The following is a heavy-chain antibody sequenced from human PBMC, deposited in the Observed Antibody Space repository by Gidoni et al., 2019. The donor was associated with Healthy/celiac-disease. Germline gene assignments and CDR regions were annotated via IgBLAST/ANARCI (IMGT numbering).Heavy chain of an antibody. J-gene: IGHJ4*02. D-gene: IGHD6-6*01. CDR1: GGSFSGYY. CDR3: ARGIAARL. V-gene: IGHV4-34*01. Sequence: QVQLQQWGAGLLKPSETLSLTCAVYGGSFSGYYWSWIRQPPGKGLEWIGEINHRGSTNYNPSLKSRVPISVDTSKNQFSLKLSSVTAADTAVYYCARGIAARLWGQGTLVTVSS. CDR2: INHRGST.